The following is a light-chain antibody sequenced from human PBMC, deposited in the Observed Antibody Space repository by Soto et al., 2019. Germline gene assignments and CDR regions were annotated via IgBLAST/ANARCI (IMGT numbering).Light chain of an antibody. J-gene: IGKJ1*01. Sequence: DIQMTQSPSTLSASVEDRVTITCRASQSIGDLLAWYQQKPGEAPKLLIYKASYLESGVPSRFSGSGSGTEFTLTISSLQPEDLANYYCQHYSAFSVTFGQGTKVEIK. V-gene: IGKV1-5*03. CDR2: KAS. CDR3: QHYSAFSVT. CDR1: QSIGDL.